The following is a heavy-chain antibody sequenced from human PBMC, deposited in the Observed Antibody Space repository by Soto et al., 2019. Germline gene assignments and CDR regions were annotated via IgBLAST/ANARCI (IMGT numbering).Heavy chain of an antibody. CDR2: TYYRSKWYN. D-gene: IGHD3-10*01. V-gene: IGHV6-1*01. Sequence: LSQTLSLTCAISGDSVSSNSAAWNWIRQSPSRGLEWLGRTYYRSKWYNDYAVSVKSRITINPDTSKNQFSLQLNSVTPEDTAVYYCARDPGYGSGPSDDAFDIWGQGTMVTVSS. CDR1: GDSVSSNSAA. J-gene: IGHJ3*02. CDR3: ARDPGYGSGPSDDAFDI.